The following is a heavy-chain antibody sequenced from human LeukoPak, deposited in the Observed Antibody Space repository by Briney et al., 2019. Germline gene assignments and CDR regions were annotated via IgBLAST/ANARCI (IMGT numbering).Heavy chain of an antibody. CDR1: GFTFDDYG. Sequence: GGSLRLSCAASGFTFDDYGMSWVRQAPGKGLEWVSGINWNGGSTGYADSVKGRFTISRDNAKNSLYLQMNSLRAEDTALYYCARGSTHYDVLTGYHYYFDYWGQGTLVTVSS. J-gene: IGHJ4*02. V-gene: IGHV3-20*04. D-gene: IGHD3-9*01. CDR3: ARGSTHYDVLTGYHYYFDY. CDR2: INWNGGST.